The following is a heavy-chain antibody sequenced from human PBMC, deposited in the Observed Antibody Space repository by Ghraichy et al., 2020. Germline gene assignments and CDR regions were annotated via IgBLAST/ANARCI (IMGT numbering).Heavy chain of an antibody. D-gene: IGHD6-19*01. CDR1: GGSFSGYY. CDR2: INHSGST. CDR3: ARGWWRGAVANKYFDY. V-gene: IGHV4-34*01. J-gene: IGHJ4*02. Sequence: SETLSLTCAVYGGSFSGYYWSWIRQPPGKGLEWIGEINHSGSTNYNPALKSRVTISVDTSKNQFSLKLSSVTAEDTAVYYCARGWWRGAVANKYFDYWGQGTLVTVTS.